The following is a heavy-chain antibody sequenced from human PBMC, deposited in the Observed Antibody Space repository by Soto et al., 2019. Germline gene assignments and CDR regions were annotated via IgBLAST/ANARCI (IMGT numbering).Heavy chain of an antibody. Sequence: QVQLVQSGAEVKKPGSSVTVSCKASGGTFSSYAISWVRQAPGQGLECMGGIIPIFGTANYAQKFQGRVTLTADESTSTANMELSSLRSEDTAVYYCASGTLRNWNYDYWGQGTLVTVSS. V-gene: IGHV1-69*12. D-gene: IGHD1-7*01. CDR3: ASGTLRNWNYDY. J-gene: IGHJ4*02. CDR1: GGTFSSYA. CDR2: IIPIFGTA.